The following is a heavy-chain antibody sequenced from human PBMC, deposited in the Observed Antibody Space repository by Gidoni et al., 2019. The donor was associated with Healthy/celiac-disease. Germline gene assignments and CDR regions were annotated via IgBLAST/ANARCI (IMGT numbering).Heavy chain of an antibody. J-gene: IGHJ6*02. CDR1: GFTFISYG. CDR2: IWYDGSNK. CDR3: ARDPTRRRSLGDIVVVPAAEGMDV. D-gene: IGHD2-2*01. V-gene: IGHV3-33*01. Sequence: QVQLVESGGGVVQPGRSLSLSCAASGFTFISYGMHWVRQAPGKGLEWVAVIWYDGSNKYYADSVKGRFTISRDNSKNTLYLQMNSLRAEDTAVYYCARDPTRRRSLGDIVVVPAAEGMDVWGQGTTVTVSS.